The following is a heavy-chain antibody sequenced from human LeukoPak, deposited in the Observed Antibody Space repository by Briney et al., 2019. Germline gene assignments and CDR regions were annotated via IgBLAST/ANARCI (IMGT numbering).Heavy chain of an antibody. CDR2: INPNSGGT. CDR1: GYTFTGYY. V-gene: IGHV1-2*02. Sequence: GASVKVSCKASGYTFTGYYMHWVRQAPGQGLEWMGWINPNSGGTNYAQKFRGRVTMTRDTSISTAYMELSRLRSDDTAVYYCARDLSPWELYYYMDVWGKGTTVTISS. D-gene: IGHD1-26*01. J-gene: IGHJ6*03. CDR3: ARDLSPWELYYYMDV.